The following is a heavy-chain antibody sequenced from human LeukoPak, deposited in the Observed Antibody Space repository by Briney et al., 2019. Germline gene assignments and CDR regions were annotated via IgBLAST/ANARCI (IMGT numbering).Heavy chain of an antibody. CDR2: IYTSGST. V-gene: IGHV4-4*07. D-gene: IGHD6-6*01. CDR3: ARGMAARRVNYYYYMDV. Sequence: SETLSLTCTVSGGSISSYYWSWIRQPAGKGLEWIGRIYTSGSTNYNPSLKSRLTMSVDTSKNQFSLKLSSVTAADTAVYYCARGMAARRVNYYYYMDVWGKGTTVTVSS. J-gene: IGHJ6*03. CDR1: GGSISSYY.